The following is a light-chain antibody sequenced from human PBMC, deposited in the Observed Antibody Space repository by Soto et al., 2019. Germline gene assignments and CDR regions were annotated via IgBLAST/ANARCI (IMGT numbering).Light chain of an antibody. Sequence: ESVLTHSPATLSLSPGERATLSCRASQSVRSQLAWYQQKPGQAPRLLIYDASNRATGIPARFSGSGSGTDFTLTISSLEPEDFAVYYCQQRSSWPMTFGQGTRLEIK. CDR1: QSVRSQ. J-gene: IGKJ5*01. CDR3: QQRSSWPMT. V-gene: IGKV3-11*01. CDR2: DAS.